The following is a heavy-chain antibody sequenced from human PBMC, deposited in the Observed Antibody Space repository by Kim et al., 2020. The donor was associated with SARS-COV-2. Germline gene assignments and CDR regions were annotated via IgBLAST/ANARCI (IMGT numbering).Heavy chain of an antibody. CDR3: ARADCTNAACPFDY. J-gene: IGHJ4*02. CDR2: LDHSGRA. D-gene: IGHD2-8*01. V-gene: IGHV4-34*01. Sequence: SDTLSLTCAVSGGSFSGYYWSWLRQPPGKGLEWIGELDHSGRANDNPSRKSRVTISVDMSKNHFSLRLSSVTAADTAVYYCARADCTNAACPFDYWGQGTLVPVSS. CDR1: GGSFSGYY.